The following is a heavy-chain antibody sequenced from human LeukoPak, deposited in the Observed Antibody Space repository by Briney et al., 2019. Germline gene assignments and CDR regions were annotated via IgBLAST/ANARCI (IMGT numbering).Heavy chain of an antibody. CDR1: GYTFTGYF. CDR3: ASSIVYCSSTSCYFN. V-gene: IGHV1-2*02. J-gene: IGHJ4*02. CDR2: INPNSGGT. D-gene: IGHD2-2*01. Sequence: GASVKVSCKASGYTFTGYFMHWVRQAPGQGLEWMGWINPNSGGTNYAQKFQGRVTMTRGTSISTAYMELSRLRSDDTAVYYCASSIVYCSSTSCYFNWGQGTLVTVSS.